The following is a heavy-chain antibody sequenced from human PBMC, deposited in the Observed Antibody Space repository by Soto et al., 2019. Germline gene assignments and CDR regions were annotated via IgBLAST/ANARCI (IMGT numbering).Heavy chain of an antibody. CDR2: LYPADSDT. Sequence: PGESLKISCKGSGYSFTNYWIGWVRQIPGKGLEWMGILYPADSDTRYSPSFQGQVTISADKSISTAYLQWSSLKASDTAMYYCARQISDSRRYYYGMDVWGQGTTVTVSS. D-gene: IGHD3-22*01. J-gene: IGHJ6*02. V-gene: IGHV5-51*01. CDR3: ARQISDSRRYYYGMDV. CDR1: GYSFTNYW.